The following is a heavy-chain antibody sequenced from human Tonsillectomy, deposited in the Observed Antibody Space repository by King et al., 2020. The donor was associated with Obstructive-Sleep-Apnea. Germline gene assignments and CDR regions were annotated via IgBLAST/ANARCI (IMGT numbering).Heavy chain of an antibody. CDR2: IYHSGSS. Sequence: VQLQESGPGLVKPSGTLSLTCTVSGDAISSTIWWSWVRQTPGKGLEWIGEIYHSGSSNYNPSLESRVTISLDKTKNQFSLKLRSVTAADTAVYYCARRRFGFDYWGPGGLVTVS. CDR3: ARRRFGFDY. D-gene: IGHD3-16*01. V-gene: IGHV4-4*02. J-gene: IGHJ4*02. CDR1: GDAISSTIW.